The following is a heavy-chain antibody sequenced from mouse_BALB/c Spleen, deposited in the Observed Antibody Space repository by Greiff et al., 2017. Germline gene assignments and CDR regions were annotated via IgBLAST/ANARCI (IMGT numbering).Heavy chain of an antibody. J-gene: IGHJ2*01. Sequence: LVKTGASVKISCKASGYSFTGYYMHWVKQSHGKSLEWIGYISCYNGATSYNQKFKGKATFTVDTSTSTAYMQCNSLTSEDSAVYYCARSSISYFDYWGQSATLAVSS. CDR1: GYSFTGYY. CDR2: ISCYNGAT. CDR3: ARSSISYFDY. D-gene: IGHD1-3*01. V-gene: IGHV1S34*01.